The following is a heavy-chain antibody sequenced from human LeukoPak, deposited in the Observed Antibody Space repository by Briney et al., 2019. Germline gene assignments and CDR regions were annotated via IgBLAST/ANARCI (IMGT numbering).Heavy chain of an antibody. J-gene: IGHJ3*02. CDR3: AKHAVIFDAFDI. CDR1: GFTFGSYP. Sequence: GGSLRLSCAASGFTFGSYPMSWVRQAPGKGLEWVSVISGSGGLTYYADSVKGRFTISRDNSKNTLYLQMNSLRAEDTAVYYCAKHAVIFDAFDIWGQGTMVTVS. CDR2: ISGSGGLT. D-gene: IGHD2-21*01. V-gene: IGHV3-23*01.